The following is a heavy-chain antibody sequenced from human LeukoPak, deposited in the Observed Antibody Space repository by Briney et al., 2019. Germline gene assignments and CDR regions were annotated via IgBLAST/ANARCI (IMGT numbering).Heavy chain of an antibody. CDR2: INPNSGGT. J-gene: IGHJ4*02. CDR3: ARKTLYGDYRGDYFDY. V-gene: IGHV1-2*02. Sequence: ASVQVSFKASVYTFTDYYIHWVRQAPGQGLEWMGCINPNSGGTNYAQKFQGRVTMSRDTSISTAYMQLSRLISDDTAVYYCARKTLYGDYRGDYFDYWGQGTLVTVSS. D-gene: IGHD4-17*01. CDR1: VYTFTDYY.